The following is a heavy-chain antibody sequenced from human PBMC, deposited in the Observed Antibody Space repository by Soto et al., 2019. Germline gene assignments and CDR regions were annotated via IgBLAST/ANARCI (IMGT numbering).Heavy chain of an antibody. J-gene: IGHJ4*02. D-gene: IGHD3-22*01. V-gene: IGHV1-18*01. Sequence: ASVKVSCKASGYTFTSYGISWVRQAPGQGLEWMGWISAYNGNTNYAQKLQGRVTMTTDTSTSTAYMELRSLRSDDTAVYYCARLPWYYDSSRYYQPLPFDYWGQGTLVTVSS. CDR3: ARLPWYYDSSRYYQPLPFDY. CDR1: GYTFTSYG. CDR2: ISAYNGNT.